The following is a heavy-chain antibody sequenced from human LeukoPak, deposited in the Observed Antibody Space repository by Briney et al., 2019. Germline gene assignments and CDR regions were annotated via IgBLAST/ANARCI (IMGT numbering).Heavy chain of an antibody. V-gene: IGHV1-2*02. D-gene: IGHD3-22*01. J-gene: IGHJ4*02. CDR2: INPNSGGT. Sequence: ASVKLSCKASGYTFTGYYMHWVRQAPGQGLEWMGWINPNSGGTNYAQKFQGRVTMTMDTSISTAYMELSRLRSDDTAVYYCARDRRAYYYDSSGYRDYWGQGTLVTVSS. CDR3: ARDRRAYYYDSSGYRDY. CDR1: GYTFTGYY.